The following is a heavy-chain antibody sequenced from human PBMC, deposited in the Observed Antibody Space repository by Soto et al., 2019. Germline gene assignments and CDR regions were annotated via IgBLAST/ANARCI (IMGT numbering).Heavy chain of an antibody. V-gene: IGHV3-23*01. CDR1: GFPFSMSA. D-gene: IGHD6-6*01. CDR2: TVVNGRTT. J-gene: IGHJ4*02. Sequence: GGSLGLSCAASGFPFSMSAMTWVRQAPGKGLEWVSTTVVNGRTTSYADSVKGRFTVSRDNTKNTLDLQMASLRAEDTAVYYCATVHSTSRSFDYWGQGTLVTVSS. CDR3: ATVHSTSRSFDY.